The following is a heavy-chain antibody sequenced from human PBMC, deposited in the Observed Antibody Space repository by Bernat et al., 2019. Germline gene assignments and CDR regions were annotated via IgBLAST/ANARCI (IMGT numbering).Heavy chain of an antibody. D-gene: IGHD6-19*01. J-gene: IGHJ4*02. CDR2: ISSSSSYI. CDR3: ARDPSVAGYN. CDR1: GFTFSSYS. V-gene: IGHV3-21*02. Sequence: EVQLVESGGGVVQPGRSLRLSCAASGFTFSSYSMNWVRQAPGKGLEWVSSISSSSSYIYYADSVKGRFTISRDNAKNSLYLQMNSLRAEDTAVYYCARDPSVAGYNWGQGTLVTVSS.